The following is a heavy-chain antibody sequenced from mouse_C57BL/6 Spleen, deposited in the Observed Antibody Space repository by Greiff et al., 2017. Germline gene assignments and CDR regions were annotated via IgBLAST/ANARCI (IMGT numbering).Heavy chain of an antibody. Sequence: QVQLKQPGAELVRPGSSVKLSCKASGYSFTSYWMDWVKQRPGQGLEWIGNIYPSDSETHYNQKFKDKATLTVDKSSSTAYMQLSSLTSEDSAVYYCARSADDGYPFDYWGQGTTLTVSS. V-gene: IGHV1-61*01. CDR1: GYSFTSYW. D-gene: IGHD2-3*01. J-gene: IGHJ2*01. CDR2: IYPSDSET. CDR3: ARSADDGYPFDY.